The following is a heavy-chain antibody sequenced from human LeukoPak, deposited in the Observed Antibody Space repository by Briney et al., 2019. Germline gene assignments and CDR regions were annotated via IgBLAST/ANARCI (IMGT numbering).Heavy chain of an antibody. CDR3: AKALED. CDR1: GFTFSSYD. V-gene: IGHV3-30*18. D-gene: IGHD3-3*01. Sequence: PGGSLRLSCEASGFTFSSYDMHWVRQAPGKGLEWVAVISYDGNNKLYADSVKGRFTISRDNSKNSLYLQMNSLRGEDTALYYCAKALEDWGQGTLVTVSS. J-gene: IGHJ4*02. CDR2: ISYDGNNK.